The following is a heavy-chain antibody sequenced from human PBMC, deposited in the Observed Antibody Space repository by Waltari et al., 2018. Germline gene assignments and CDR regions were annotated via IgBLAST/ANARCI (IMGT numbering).Heavy chain of an antibody. J-gene: IGHJ6*02. Sequence: EVQLLESGGGLEQPGGSLRLSCAASGFTFSSYSMTWVRQGPGKGLEWVSSINGSGIITYDGDSVKGRFTISRDNSKNTLYLQMNSLRAEDTAVYFCAKCRLNCQYNGVDVWGQGTTVTVSS. CDR3: AKCRLNCQYNGVDV. V-gene: IGHV3-23*01. CDR1: GFTFSSYS. CDR2: INGSGIIT. D-gene: IGHD1-20*01.